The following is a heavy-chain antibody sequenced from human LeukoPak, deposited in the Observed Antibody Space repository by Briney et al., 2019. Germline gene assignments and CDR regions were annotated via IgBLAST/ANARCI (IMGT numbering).Heavy chain of an antibody. CDR3: ARGTRRGYSGYDFAALLDY. J-gene: IGHJ4*02. Sequence: GASVKVSCKASGYTFTSYYTHWVRQAPGQGLEWMGIINPSGGSTSYAQKFQGRVTMTRDTSTSTVYMELSSLRSEDTAVYYCARGTRRGYSGYDFAALLDYWGQGTLVTVSS. CDR1: GYTFTSYY. V-gene: IGHV1-46*01. D-gene: IGHD5-12*01. CDR2: INPSGGST.